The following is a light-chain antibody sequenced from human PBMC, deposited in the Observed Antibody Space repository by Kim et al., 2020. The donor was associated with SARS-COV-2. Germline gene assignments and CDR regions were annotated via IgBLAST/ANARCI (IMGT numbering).Light chain of an antibody. J-gene: IGKJ2*01. CDR1: QGISNY. CDR2: GTS. V-gene: IGKV1-27*01. CDR3: QKYDSGPYT. Sequence: VGDGVTTTCRASQGISNYLAWYQQKPGKVPRLMIYGTSTLQSGVPFRFRGSGSGTDFTLTITSLQPEDVATYYCQKYDSGPYTFGQGTKLEI.